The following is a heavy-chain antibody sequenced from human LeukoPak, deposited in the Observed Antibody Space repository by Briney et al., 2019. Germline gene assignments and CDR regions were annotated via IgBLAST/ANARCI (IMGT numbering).Heavy chain of an antibody. CDR3: AKSSRGTMVRGVIITWADYYYYYMDV. J-gene: IGHJ6*03. V-gene: IGHV3-30*02. CDR1: GFTFSSYG. CDR2: IRYDGSNK. D-gene: IGHD3-10*01. Sequence: GGSLRLSCAASGFTFSSYGMHWVRQAPGKGLEWVAFIRYDGSNKYYADSVKGRFTISRDNSKNTLYLQMNSLRAEDTAVYYCAKSSRGTMVRGVIITWADYYYYYMDVWGKGTTVTISS.